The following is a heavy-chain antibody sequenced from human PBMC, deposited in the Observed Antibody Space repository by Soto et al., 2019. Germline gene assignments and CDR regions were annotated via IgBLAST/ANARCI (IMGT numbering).Heavy chain of an antibody. CDR3: ARGGDYESWFDP. Sequence: QLQLQESGPGLVKPSETLSLTCTVSGGSISSSSYYWGWIRQPPGKGLEWIGSIYYSGSTYYNPSLKRRVTISVDTSKNQFSLKLSSVTAADTAVYYCARGGDYESWFDPWGQGTLVTVSS. V-gene: IGHV4-39*01. D-gene: IGHD4-17*01. CDR1: GGSISSSSYY. J-gene: IGHJ5*02. CDR2: IYYSGST.